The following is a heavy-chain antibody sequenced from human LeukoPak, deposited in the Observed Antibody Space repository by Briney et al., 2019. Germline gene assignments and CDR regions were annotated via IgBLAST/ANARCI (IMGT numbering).Heavy chain of an antibody. CDR2: INPNTGGT. Sequence: GASVKVSCKASGYTFTDFYMLWVRQAPGQGLEWLGWINPNTGGTDHAQKFQGRVTMTRDTSTSTAYMELSRLRSDDTAVYHCARGHGSYYYYMDVWGKGTTVTVSS. J-gene: IGHJ6*03. CDR3: ARGHGSYYYYMDV. CDR1: GYTFTDFY. V-gene: IGHV1-2*02. D-gene: IGHD3-10*01.